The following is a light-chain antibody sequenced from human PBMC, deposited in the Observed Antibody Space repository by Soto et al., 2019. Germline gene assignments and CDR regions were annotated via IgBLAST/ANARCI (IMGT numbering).Light chain of an antibody. V-gene: IGKV3-15*01. CDR1: QSVSTN. Sequence: EIVLTQSPATLSVSPGDRATLSCRASQSVSTNLAWYQQRPGQVPRLLIYGASTRATGVPARFRGSGSGTEFTLTISSLQSEDFAVYYCLHYNDRPPYSFGQGTQLEIK. CDR2: GAS. CDR3: LHYNDRPPYS. J-gene: IGKJ2*01.